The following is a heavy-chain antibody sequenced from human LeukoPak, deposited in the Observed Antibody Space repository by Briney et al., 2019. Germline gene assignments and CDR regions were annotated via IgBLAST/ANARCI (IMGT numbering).Heavy chain of an antibody. J-gene: IGHJ4*02. CDR1: GFTFSSYA. Sequence: PGGSLRLSCAASGFTFSSYAMSWVRQAPGKGLEWVSAISGSGGSTYYADSVKGRFTVSRDNSKNTLYLQMNSLRAEDTAVYYCARSGGSGSYYVGYFDYWGQGTLVTVSS. CDR3: ARSGGSGSYYVGYFDY. V-gene: IGHV3-23*01. CDR2: ISGSGGST. D-gene: IGHD3-10*01.